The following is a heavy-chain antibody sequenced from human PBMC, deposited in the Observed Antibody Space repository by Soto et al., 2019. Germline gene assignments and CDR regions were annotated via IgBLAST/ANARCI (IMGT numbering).Heavy chain of an antibody. J-gene: IGHJ5*02. CDR2: IYYSGST. D-gene: IGHD2-15*01. CDR1: GDSISSGGYY. V-gene: IGHV4-31*03. CDR3: ARGRIVVVVAATPSFWFDP. Sequence: LQTLSLTRTVSGDSISSGGYYCSWIRQHPGKSLEWIGYIYYSGSTYYNPSLKSRVTISVDTSKNQFSLKLSSVTAADTAVYYCARGRIVVVVAATPSFWFDPWGHGTLVTVSS.